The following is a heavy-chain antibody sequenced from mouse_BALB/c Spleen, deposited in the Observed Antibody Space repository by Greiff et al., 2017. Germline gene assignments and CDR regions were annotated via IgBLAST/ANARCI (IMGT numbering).Heavy chain of an antibody. J-gene: IGHJ3*01. CDR3: ASHYYGSSWGFAY. D-gene: IGHD1-1*01. CDR1: GFNIKDTY. V-gene: IGHV14-3*02. Sequence: EVQLQQSGAELVKPGASVKLSCTASGFNIKDTYMHWVKQRPEQGLEWIGRIDPANGNTKYDPKFQGKATITADTSSNTAYLQLSSLTSEDTALYYCASHYYGSSWGFAYWGQGTLVTVSA. CDR2: IDPANGNT.